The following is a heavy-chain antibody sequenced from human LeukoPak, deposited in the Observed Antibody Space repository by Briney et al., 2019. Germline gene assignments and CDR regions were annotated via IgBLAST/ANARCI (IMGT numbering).Heavy chain of an antibody. J-gene: IGHJ4*02. CDR1: GGSLSSGSYY. V-gene: IGHV4-39*01. CDR3: ATGGENYNYFEY. D-gene: IGHD1-7*01. CDR2: IHYSGNT. Sequence: PSETLSLTCTVSGGSLSSGSYYWGWIRQPPGKGLEWIGSIHYSGNTYSNPSLKSRVTIAVEKSKNQFSLKLSSVTAADTAVYYCATGGENYNYFEYWGQGTLVTVSS.